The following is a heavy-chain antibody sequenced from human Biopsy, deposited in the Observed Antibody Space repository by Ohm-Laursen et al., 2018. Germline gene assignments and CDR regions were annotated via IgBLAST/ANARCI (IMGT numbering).Heavy chain of an antibody. CDR3: ARRTWDN. CDR2: IDPKYGDT. CDR1: RYTFTGDY. J-gene: IGHJ4*02. V-gene: IGHV1-2*02. Sequence: SVKVSCKASRYTFTGDYIHWVRQAPGQGLEWMGWIDPKYGDTKFAQKFQGRVTMAGDTSINTVHMELRNLRSDDTAVYYCARRTWDNWGLGTLITVSS.